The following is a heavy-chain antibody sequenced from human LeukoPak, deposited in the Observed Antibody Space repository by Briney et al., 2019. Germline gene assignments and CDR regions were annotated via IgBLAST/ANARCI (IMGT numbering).Heavy chain of an antibody. CDR1: GFTFSSYG. Sequence: RSLRLSCAASGFTFSSYGMHWVRQAPAKGLEWVAVISYDGSNKYYADSVKGRFTISRDNSKNTLYLQMNSLRAEDTAVYYCAKAYYYDSSVPPYFDYWGQGTLVTVSS. CDR2: ISYDGSNK. V-gene: IGHV3-30*18. J-gene: IGHJ4*02. D-gene: IGHD3-22*01. CDR3: AKAYYYDSSVPPYFDY.